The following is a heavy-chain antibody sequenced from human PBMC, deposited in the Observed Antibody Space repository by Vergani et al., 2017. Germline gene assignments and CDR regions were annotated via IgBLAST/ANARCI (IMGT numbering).Heavy chain of an antibody. CDR2: ISAYNGNT. V-gene: IGHV1-18*01. J-gene: IGHJ5*02. CDR1: GGTFSSYA. CDR3: ARDALLNDYSNWFDP. D-gene: IGHD4-11*01. Sequence: QVQLVQSGAEVKKPGSSVKVSCKASGGTFSSYAISWVRQATGQGLEWMGWISAYNGNTNYAQKLQGRVTMTTDTSTSTAYMELRSLRSDDTAVYYCARDALLNDYSNWFDPWGQGTLVTVSS.